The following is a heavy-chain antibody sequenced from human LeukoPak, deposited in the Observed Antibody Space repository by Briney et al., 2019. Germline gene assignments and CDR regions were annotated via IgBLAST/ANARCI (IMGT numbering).Heavy chain of an antibody. CDR1: GFPFSRFA. V-gene: IGHV3-48*03. CDR3: ARVPLTGFSDS. J-gene: IGHJ5*01. CDR2: ITSSGSTV. D-gene: IGHD1-20*01. Sequence: GGSLRLSCAASGFPFSRFAMNWVRQAPGKGLEWVSYITSSGSTVQYADSVKGRFTISRDNAKNSLYLQMNSLRAEDTAVYYCARVPLTGFSDSWGQGTLVTVSS.